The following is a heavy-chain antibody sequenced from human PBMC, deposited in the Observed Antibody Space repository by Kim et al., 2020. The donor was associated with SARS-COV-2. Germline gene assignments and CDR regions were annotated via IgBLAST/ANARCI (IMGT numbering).Heavy chain of an antibody. CDR1: EYTFTNYY. Sequence: ASVKVSCKASEYTFTNYYIHWVRQAPGQGLEWMGIIDPSGGSTSYAQKFQDRVTMTRDTSTSTVYMKLTSLRSEDTAVYYCARGGSYYSQASYFDDWGQGTLVTVSS. CDR3: ARGGSYYSQASYFDD. CDR2: IDPSGGST. D-gene: IGHD1-26*01. V-gene: IGHV1-46*01. J-gene: IGHJ4*02.